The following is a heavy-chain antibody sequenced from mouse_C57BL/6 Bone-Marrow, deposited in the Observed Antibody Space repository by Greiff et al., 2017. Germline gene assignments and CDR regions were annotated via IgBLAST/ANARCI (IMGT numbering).Heavy chain of an antibody. Sequence: EVKLMESGGDLVKPGGSLKLSCAASGFTFSSYGMSWVRQTPDKRLEWVATISSGGSYTSYPDSVQGRFTISRDNAKNTLYLQMSSLKSEDTAMYYCARRSFSWFAYWGQGTLVTVSA. J-gene: IGHJ3*01. CDR1: GFTFSSYG. CDR3: ARRSFSWFAY. V-gene: IGHV5-6*02. CDR2: ISSGGSYT.